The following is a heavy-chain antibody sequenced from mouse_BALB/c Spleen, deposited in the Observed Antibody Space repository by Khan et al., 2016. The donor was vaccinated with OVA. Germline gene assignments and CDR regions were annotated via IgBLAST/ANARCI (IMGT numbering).Heavy chain of an antibody. V-gene: IGHV1-9*01. Sequence: QVRLQQSGAELMKPGASVTISCKATGYTFSMYWIEWVKQRPGHGLEWIGDILPGSVSTNNNEKFKGKATFTADTSSNTAYMELSSLTSEDSAVYYCARGGYNPAMDYWGQGTSVTVSS. CDR2: ILPGSVST. J-gene: IGHJ4*01. CDR3: ARGGYNPAMDY. D-gene: IGHD1-3*01. CDR1: GYTFSMYW.